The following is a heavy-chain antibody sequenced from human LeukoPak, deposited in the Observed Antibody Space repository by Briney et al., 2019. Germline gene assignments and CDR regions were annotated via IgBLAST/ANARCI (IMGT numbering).Heavy chain of an antibody. D-gene: IGHD6-19*01. CDR2: IKQDGSEK. Sequence: QPGGSLRLSCAASGFSFSTYWMSWVRQAPGKGLEWVANIKQDGSEKYYVDSMKGRFTISRDNAKNSLYLQMNSLRVEDTAVYYCARAWSYSTGWYNYWGQGTLVTVSS. V-gene: IGHV3-7*04. J-gene: IGHJ4*02. CDR1: GFSFSTYW. CDR3: ARAWSYSTGWYNY.